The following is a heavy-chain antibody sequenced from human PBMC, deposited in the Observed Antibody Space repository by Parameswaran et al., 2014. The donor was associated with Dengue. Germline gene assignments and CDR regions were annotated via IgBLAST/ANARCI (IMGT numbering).Heavy chain of an antibody. V-gene: IGHV5-51*01. Sequence: PGASVKVSCKGSGYSFTSYWIGWVRQMPGKGLEWMGIIYPGDSDTRYSPSFQGRVTISADKSISTAYLQWSSLKASDTAMYYCARLVGYCSSTSCYSWFDPWGQGTLVTVSS. CDR1: GYSFTSYW. CDR2: IYPGDSDT. CDR3: ARLVGYCSSTSCYSWFDP. J-gene: IGHJ5*02. D-gene: IGHD2-2*02.